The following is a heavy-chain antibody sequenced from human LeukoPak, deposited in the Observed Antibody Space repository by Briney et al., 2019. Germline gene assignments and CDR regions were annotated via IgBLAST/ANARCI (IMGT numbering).Heavy chain of an antibody. CDR2: IYYSGST. J-gene: IGHJ3*02. Sequence: SETLSLTCTVSGGSISSSSYYWGWIRQPPGKGLEWIGSIYYSGSTYYNPSLKSRVTISVDTSKNQFSLKLSSVTAADTAVYYCAVPATYKYAFDILGQGTMVTVSS. V-gene: IGHV4-39*01. D-gene: IGHD2-2*01. CDR1: GGSISSSSYY. CDR3: AVPATYKYAFDI.